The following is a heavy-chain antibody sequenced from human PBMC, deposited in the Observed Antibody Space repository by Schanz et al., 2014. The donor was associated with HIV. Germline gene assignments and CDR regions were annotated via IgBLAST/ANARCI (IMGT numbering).Heavy chain of an antibody. CDR1: GGTFSIYA. V-gene: IGHV1-69*01. Sequence: QVQLVQSGAEVKKPGSSVKVSCKASGGTFSIYAISWVRQAPGQGLEWMGGIIPLFGTSNYAQKFQGRATITADESTSTAYMELSSLRSEDTAVYYCARDSPVAAGTLDYRGQGTLVTVSS. D-gene: IGHD6-13*01. J-gene: IGHJ4*02. CDR3: ARDSPVAAGTLDY. CDR2: IIPLFGTS.